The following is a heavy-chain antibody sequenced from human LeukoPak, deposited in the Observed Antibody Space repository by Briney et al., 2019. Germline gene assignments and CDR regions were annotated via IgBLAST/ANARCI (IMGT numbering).Heavy chain of an antibody. CDR1: GGSFSDYY. CDR2: INHSGST. V-gene: IGHV4-34*01. CDR3: ASGYSYGYFDY. D-gene: IGHD5-18*01. Sequence: TSETLSLTCAVSGGSFSDYYWNWIRQPPGKGLEWIGEINHSGSTNYNPSIKSRVTISIDTSKNQFSLKLSSVTAEDTAVYYCASGYSYGYFDYWGQGTLVTVSS. J-gene: IGHJ4*02.